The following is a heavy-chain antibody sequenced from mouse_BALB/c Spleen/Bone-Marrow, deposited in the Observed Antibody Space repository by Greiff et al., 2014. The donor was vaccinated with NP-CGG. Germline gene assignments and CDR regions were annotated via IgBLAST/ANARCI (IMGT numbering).Heavy chain of an antibody. CDR2: ISNGGDGT. J-gene: IGHJ3*01. V-gene: IGHV5-12*02. D-gene: IGHD2-3*01. Sequence: EVQLVQSGGGLVQPGGSLKLSCATSGFTFSYYYIYWVRQTPGKRLEWVAYISNGGDGTYYPDTVKGRFTISRDNAKNTLYLQMSRLKSEDTAMYYCARHDGYGAWFAYWGQGTLVTVSA. CDR3: ARHDGYGAWFAY. CDR1: GFTFSYYY.